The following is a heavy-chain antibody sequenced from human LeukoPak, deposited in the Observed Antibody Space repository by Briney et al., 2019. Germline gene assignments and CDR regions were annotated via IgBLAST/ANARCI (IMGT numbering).Heavy chain of an antibody. J-gene: IGHJ4*02. Sequence: PGGSLRLSCAASGFTFSSYWMSWVRQAPGKGLEWVANIKQDGSEINYVDSVKGRLTISRDNAKNSLYLQMNSLRAEDTAVYYCARDKIVGATHFDYWGQGTLVTVSS. D-gene: IGHD1-26*01. CDR1: GFTFSSYW. V-gene: IGHV3-7*01. CDR3: ARDKIVGATHFDY. CDR2: IKQDGSEI.